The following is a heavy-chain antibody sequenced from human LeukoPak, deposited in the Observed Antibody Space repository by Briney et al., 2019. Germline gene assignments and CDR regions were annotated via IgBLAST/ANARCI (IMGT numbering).Heavy chain of an antibody. CDR2: ISYDGSNK. J-gene: IGHJ4*02. CDR3: ARIGYSSSSFDY. D-gene: IGHD6-13*01. V-gene: IGHV3-30*03. CDR1: GFTFSSYG. Sequence: GGSLRLSCAASGFTFSSYGMHWVRQAPGKGLEWVAVISYDGSNKYYADSVKGRFTISRDNSKNTLYLQVDSLIVEDTAVYYCARIGYSSSSFDYWGQGTLVTVSS.